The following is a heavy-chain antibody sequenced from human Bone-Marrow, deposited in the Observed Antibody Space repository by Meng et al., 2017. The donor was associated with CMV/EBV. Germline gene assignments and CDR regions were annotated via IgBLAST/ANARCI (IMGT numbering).Heavy chain of an antibody. V-gene: IGHV3-7*01. Sequence: GESLKISCAASGFTFSSYWMSWVRQAPGKGLEWVANIKQDGSEKYYVDSVKGRFTISRDNSKNTLYLQMNSLRAEDTAVYYCARNGVRGVWGYYFDYWGQGTLVTVSS. J-gene: IGHJ4*02. CDR2: IKQDGSEK. CDR1: GFTFSSYW. D-gene: IGHD3-10*01. CDR3: ARNGVRGVWGYYFDY.